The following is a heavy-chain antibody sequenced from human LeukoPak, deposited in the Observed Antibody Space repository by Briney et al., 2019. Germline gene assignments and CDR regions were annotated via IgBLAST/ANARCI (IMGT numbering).Heavy chain of an antibody. V-gene: IGHV4-30-4*01. Sequence: SETLSLTCTVSGGSISSGDYYWSWIRQPPWKGLEWIGYIYYSGSTYYNPSLKSRVTISVDTSKNQFSLKLSSVTAADTAVYYCARATITMIVVEGDAFDIWGQGTMVTVSS. J-gene: IGHJ3*02. CDR2: IYYSGST. D-gene: IGHD3-22*01. CDR3: ARATITMIVVEGDAFDI. CDR1: GGSISSGDYY.